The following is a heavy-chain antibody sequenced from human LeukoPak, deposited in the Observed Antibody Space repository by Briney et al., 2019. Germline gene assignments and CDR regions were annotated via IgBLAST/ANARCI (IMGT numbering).Heavy chain of an antibody. CDR3: ARGYMSIFGVVTKPFDY. J-gene: IGHJ4*02. Sequence: GASVKVSCKASGGTFSSYAISWVRQAPGQGLEWMGGIIPIFGTANYAQKFQGRVTITTDESTSTAYMELSSLRSEDTAVYYCARGYMSIFGVVTKPFDYWGQGILVTVSS. V-gene: IGHV1-69*05. D-gene: IGHD3-3*01. CDR2: IIPIFGTA. CDR1: GGTFSSYA.